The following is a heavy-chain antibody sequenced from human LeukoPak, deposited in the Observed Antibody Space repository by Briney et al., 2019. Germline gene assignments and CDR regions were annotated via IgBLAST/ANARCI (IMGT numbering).Heavy chain of an antibody. CDR3: VVYHGYKAEVSPE. Sequence: GGSLRLSCAASGFTFSSYAMHWVRQAPGKGLEWVAVISYDGSTKYYPDSVKGRLTISRDGTKNTLYLQMNSLRAEDTAVYYCVVYHGYKAEVSPEWGQGTLVTVSS. CDR1: GFTFSSYA. CDR2: ISYDGSTK. V-gene: IGHV3-30*04. J-gene: IGHJ4*02. D-gene: IGHD5-24*01.